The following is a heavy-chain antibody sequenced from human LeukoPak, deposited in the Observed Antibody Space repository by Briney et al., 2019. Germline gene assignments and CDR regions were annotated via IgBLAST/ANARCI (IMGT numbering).Heavy chain of an antibody. D-gene: IGHD2-15*01. CDR1: GFTFSSYE. CDR3: ATKYCSGGSCYHYWYFDL. J-gene: IGHJ2*01. Sequence: GGSLRLSCAASGFTFSSYEMNWVRQAPGKGLEWVSYISSSGSPIYYADSVRGRFTISRDNAKNSLYLQMNSLRAEDTAVYYCATKYCSGGSCYHYWYFDLWGRGTLVTVSS. CDR2: ISSSGSPI. V-gene: IGHV3-48*03.